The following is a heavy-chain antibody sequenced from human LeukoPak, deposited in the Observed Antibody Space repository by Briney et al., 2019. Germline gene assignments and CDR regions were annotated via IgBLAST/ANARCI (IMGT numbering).Heavy chain of an antibody. Sequence: SETLSLTCTVSGGSISSYYWSWIQQPPGKGLEWIGYIYYSGSTNYNPSLKSRVTISVDTSKNQFSLKLSSVTAADTAVYYCARAKEKIAVAGNYYYYMDVWGKGTTVTVS. J-gene: IGHJ6*03. D-gene: IGHD6-19*01. CDR3: ARAKEKIAVAGNYYYYMDV. V-gene: IGHV4-59*08. CDR1: GGSISSYY. CDR2: IYYSGST.